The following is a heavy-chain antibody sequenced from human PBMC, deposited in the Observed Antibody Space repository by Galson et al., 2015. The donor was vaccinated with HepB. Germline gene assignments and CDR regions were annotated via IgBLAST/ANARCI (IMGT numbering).Heavy chain of an antibody. J-gene: IGHJ6*02. CDR2: IWYDGSHK. Sequence: SLRLSCAASGFTFSSYGMHWVRQAPGKGLEWVAVIWYDGSHKYYADSVKGRFTISRDNSKNTLYLQMNSLRAEDTAVYYCARGGEQWLVPSSYYYGMDVWGQGTTVTVSS. V-gene: IGHV3-33*08. CDR3: ARGGEQWLVPSSYYYGMDV. CDR1: GFTFSSYG. D-gene: IGHD6-19*01.